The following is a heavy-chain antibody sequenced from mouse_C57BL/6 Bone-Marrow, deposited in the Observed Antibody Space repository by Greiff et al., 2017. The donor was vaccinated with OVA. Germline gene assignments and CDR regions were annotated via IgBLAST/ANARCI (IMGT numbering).Heavy chain of an antibody. CDR3: TTYCRSYVDY. CDR1: GFNIKDDY. D-gene: IGHD2-10*01. V-gene: IGHV14-4*01. J-gene: IGHJ2*01. Sequence: EVQLQESGAELVRPGASVKLSCTASGFNIKDDYMHWVKQRPEQGLEWIGWIDPENGDTEYASKFQGKATITTDTDSNTAYLQLSSLTSEDTAVDYCTTYCRSYVDYWGQGTTLTVSS. CDR2: IDPENGDT.